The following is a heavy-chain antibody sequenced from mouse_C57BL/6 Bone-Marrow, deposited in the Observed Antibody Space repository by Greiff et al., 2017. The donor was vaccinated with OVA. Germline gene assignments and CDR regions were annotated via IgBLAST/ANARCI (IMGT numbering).Heavy chain of an antibody. V-gene: IGHV1-64*01. CDR3: ARCLIYYYGSSPFAY. J-gene: IGHJ3*01. CDR1: GYTFTSYW. D-gene: IGHD1-1*01. Sequence: QVHVKQSGAELVKPGASVKLSCKASGYTFTSYWMHWVKQRPGQGLEWIGMIHPNSGSTNYNEKFKSKATLTVDKSSSTAYMQLSSLTSEDSAVYYCARCLIYYYGSSPFAYWGQGTLVTVSA. CDR2: IHPNSGST.